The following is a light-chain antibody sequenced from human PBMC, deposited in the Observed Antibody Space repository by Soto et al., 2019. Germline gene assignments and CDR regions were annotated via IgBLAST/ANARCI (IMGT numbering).Light chain of an antibody. CDR2: AAS. V-gene: IGKV1-39*01. Sequence: DIHMTQSPASLSASVGDRVTITCRASQNVASYLNWFQHKPGEAPKSLIYAASKLRSGVPSRFSATGSETDFSFTITDLQPEDFATYYCQQSFSAPLSFGEGTKVDIK. CDR3: QQSFSAPLS. J-gene: IGKJ4*01. CDR1: QNVASY.